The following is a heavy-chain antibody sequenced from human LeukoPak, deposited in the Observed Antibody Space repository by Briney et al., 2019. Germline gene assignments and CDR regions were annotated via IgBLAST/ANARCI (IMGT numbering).Heavy chain of an antibody. CDR3: ARVGNYYDSSGYYIFDY. CDR2: INHSGST. D-gene: IGHD3-22*01. J-gene: IGHJ4*02. V-gene: IGHV4-34*01. CDR1: GGSFSGYY. Sequence: PSETLSLTCAVYGGSFSGYYWSWIRQPPGKGLEWIGEINHSGSTNYNPSLKSRVTISVDTSKNQFSLKLSSVTAADTAVYYCARVGNYYDSSGYYIFDYWGQGTLVTVSS.